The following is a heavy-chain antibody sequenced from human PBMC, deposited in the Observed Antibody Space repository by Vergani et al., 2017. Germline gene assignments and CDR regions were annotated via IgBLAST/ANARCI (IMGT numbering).Heavy chain of an antibody. V-gene: IGHV1-69*06. CDR3: ARGLTGTTEAFDI. D-gene: IGHD1-7*01. Sequence: QVQLVQSGAEVKKPGSSVKVSCKASGGTFSSYAISWVRQAPGQGLEWMGGIIPIFGTANYAQKFQGRVTMTRNTSISTAYMELSSLRSEDTAVYYCARGLTGTTEAFDIWGQGTMVTVSS. CDR2: IIPIFGTA. CDR1: GGTFSSYA. J-gene: IGHJ3*02.